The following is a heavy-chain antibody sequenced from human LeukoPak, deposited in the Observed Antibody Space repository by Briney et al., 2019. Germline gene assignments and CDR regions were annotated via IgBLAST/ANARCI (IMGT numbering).Heavy chain of an antibody. J-gene: IGHJ4*02. V-gene: IGHV4-38-2*02. CDR2: INHSGST. D-gene: IGHD4-17*01. CDR1: GYSISGGYY. CDR3: ARYSGDYVGWY. Sequence: SETLSLTCTVSGYSISGGYYWGWIRQSPGKGLEWIGEINHSGSTNYNPTLKSRVTISVDTSKNQFSLKLSSVTAADTAVYYCARYSGDYVGWYWGQGTLVTVSS.